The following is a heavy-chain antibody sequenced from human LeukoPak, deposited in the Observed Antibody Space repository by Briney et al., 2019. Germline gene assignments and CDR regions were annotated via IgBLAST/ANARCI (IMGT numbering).Heavy chain of an antibody. J-gene: IGHJ5*02. Sequence: PSETLSLTCTVSGDSISNYIYFWGWLRQPPGRRLEWLGSIYYSGNTYYNPSLKSRVTISVDTSKNHFSLNMSSVTAADSAVYYCASTRSGSFYNWFDPWGQGTLVTVSS. CDR1: GDSISNYIYF. CDR3: ASTRSGSFYNWFDP. D-gene: IGHD1-26*01. CDR2: IYYSGNT. V-gene: IGHV4-39*02.